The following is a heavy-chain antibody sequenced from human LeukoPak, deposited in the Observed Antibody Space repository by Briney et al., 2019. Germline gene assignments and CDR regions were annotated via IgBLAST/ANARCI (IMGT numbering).Heavy chain of an antibody. J-gene: IGHJ5*02. CDR2: IYYSGST. CDR3: AAAMVLNWFDP. Sequence: SETLSLTCTVSGGSISSSGYYWVWIRQPPGKGLEWIGSIYYSGSTYYSPSLKGRVTISVDTSRNQISLKLSSVTAADTAVYYCAAAMVLNWFDPWGQGTPVTVSS. D-gene: IGHD5-18*01. V-gene: IGHV4-39*01. CDR1: GGSISSSGYY.